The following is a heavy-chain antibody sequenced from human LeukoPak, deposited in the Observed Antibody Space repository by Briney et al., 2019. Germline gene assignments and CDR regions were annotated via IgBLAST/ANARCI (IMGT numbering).Heavy chain of an antibody. CDR1: GFTFSSYE. D-gene: IGHD3-10*01. CDR2: ISSSGSTI. V-gene: IGHV3-48*03. Sequence: PGGSLRLSCAASGFTFSSYEMNWVRQAPGKGLEWVSYISSSGSTIYYADSVKGRFTISRDNAKNSLYLQMNSLRAEDTAVYYCAREGYYGPGSYYPSVDGMDVWGKGTTVTVSS. CDR3: AREGYYGPGSYYPSVDGMDV. J-gene: IGHJ6*04.